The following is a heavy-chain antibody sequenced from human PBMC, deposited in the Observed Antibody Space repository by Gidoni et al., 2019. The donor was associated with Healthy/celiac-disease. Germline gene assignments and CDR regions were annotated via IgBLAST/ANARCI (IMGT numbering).Heavy chain of an antibody. Sequence: QVQLVESGGGVVQPGRSLRLSCAASGFTFSSYGRHWVRQAPGKGLEWVAVISYDGSNKYYADSVKGRFTISRDNSKNTLYLQMNSLRAEDTAVYYCARGGGVTPFDYWGQGTLVTVSS. CDR2: ISYDGSNK. D-gene: IGHD3-3*01. V-gene: IGHV3-30*03. J-gene: IGHJ4*02. CDR1: GFTFSSYG. CDR3: ARGGGVTPFDY.